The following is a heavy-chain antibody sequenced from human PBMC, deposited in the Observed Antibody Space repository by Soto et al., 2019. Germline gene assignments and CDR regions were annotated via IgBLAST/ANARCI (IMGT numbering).Heavy chain of an antibody. V-gene: IGHV1-18*04. CDR1: GYSFTSYG. J-gene: IGHJ4*02. CDR3: ARDFGSDLSDPGAVFDY. D-gene: IGHD3-3*01. Sequence: ASVKVSCKASGYSFTSYGISWVRQAPGQGLEWMGWISPYNGNTKYAQNFQGRVTMTTDTSTYTAYMEMRSLRSDDPAVYYCARDFGSDLSDPGAVFDYWGQGTLVTVSS. CDR2: ISPYNGNT.